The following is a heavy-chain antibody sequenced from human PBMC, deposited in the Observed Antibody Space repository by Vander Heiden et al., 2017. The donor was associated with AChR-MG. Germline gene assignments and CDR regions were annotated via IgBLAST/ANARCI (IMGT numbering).Heavy chain of an antibody. V-gene: IGHV3-23*01. Sequence: EVQLLESGGGLVQPGGSLRLSCAASGFTFSSYAMSWVRQAPGKGLEWVSAISGSGGSTYYADSVKGRVTISRDNSKNTLYRQMNSLRAEETAVYYCAKDRAYDCWSGYYTAFDYWGQGTLVTVSS. CDR3: AKDRAYDCWSGYYTAFDY. CDR1: GFTFSSYA. CDR2: ISGSGGST. J-gene: IGHJ4*02. D-gene: IGHD3-3*01.